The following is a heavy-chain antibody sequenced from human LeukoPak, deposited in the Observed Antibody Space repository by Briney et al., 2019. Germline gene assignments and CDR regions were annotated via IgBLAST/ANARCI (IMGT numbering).Heavy chain of an antibody. D-gene: IGHD6-13*01. CDR2: INAGNGNS. V-gene: IGHV1-3*01. CDR1: GYTFTSYA. Sequence: GASVKVSCKASGYTFTSYAMHWVRQAPGQRLEWMGWINAGNGNSKYSQKFQGRVTITRDTSASTAYMELSSLRSEDTAVYYCARDNGIAASNWFDPWGQGTLVTVSS. CDR3: ARDNGIAASNWFDP. J-gene: IGHJ5*02.